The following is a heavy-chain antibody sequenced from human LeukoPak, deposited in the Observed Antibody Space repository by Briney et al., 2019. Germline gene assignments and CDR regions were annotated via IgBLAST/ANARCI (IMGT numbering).Heavy chain of an antibody. CDR2: ISGSGSDT. V-gene: IGHV3-11*05. Sequence: GGSLRLSCAASGFTFSDYYMTWIRQAPGKGLEWVSYISGSGSDTNYADSVKGRFTISRDDSKNTLYLQVDSLRAEDTAVYYCARDLGIAARPVFDQWGQGTLVTVSS. CDR3: ARDLGIAARPVFDQ. J-gene: IGHJ4*02. D-gene: IGHD6-6*01. CDR1: GFTFSDYY.